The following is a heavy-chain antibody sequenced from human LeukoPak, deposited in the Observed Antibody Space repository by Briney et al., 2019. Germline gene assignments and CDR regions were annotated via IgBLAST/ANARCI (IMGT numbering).Heavy chain of an antibody. V-gene: IGHV4-59*01. CDR2: IYYSGST. D-gene: IGHD3-10*01. CDR3: AREGRGSGSYTFDY. J-gene: IGHJ4*02. Sequence: PSETLSLTCTVSGGSISSYYWSWIRQPPGKGLEWIGYIYYSGSTNYNPSLKSRVTISVDTSKNQLSLKLSSVTAADTAVYYCAREGRGSGSYTFDYWGQGTLVTVSS. CDR1: GGSISSYY.